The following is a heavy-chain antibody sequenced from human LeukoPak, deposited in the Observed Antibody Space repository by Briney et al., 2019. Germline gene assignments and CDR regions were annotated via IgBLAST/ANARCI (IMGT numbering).Heavy chain of an antibody. V-gene: IGHV3-23*01. CDR2: LSGSGDT. CDR3: ARDGSGSADFDY. Sequence: GGSLRLSCATSGFTFNSYAMSWVRQAPGKGLEWVSGLSGSGDTDYADSVKGRFTISRDNAKNSLYLQMNSLRAEDTAVYYCARDGSGSADFDYWGQGTLVTVSS. CDR1: GFTFNSYA. D-gene: IGHD6-19*01. J-gene: IGHJ4*02.